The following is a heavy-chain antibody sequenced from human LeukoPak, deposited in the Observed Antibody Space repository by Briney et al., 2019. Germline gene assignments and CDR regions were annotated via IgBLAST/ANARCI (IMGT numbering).Heavy chain of an antibody. CDR1: GYTFTSYD. D-gene: IGHD3-9*01. CDR3: ATSILTGYFTPDY. V-gene: IGHV1-8*01. J-gene: IGHJ4*02. Sequence: ASVKVSCKASGYTFTSYDINWVRQATGQGLEWMGWMNPNSGNTGYAQKFQGRVTMTRNTSISTAYMELSSLRSDDTAVYYCATSILTGYFTPDYWGQGTLVTVSS. CDR2: MNPNSGNT.